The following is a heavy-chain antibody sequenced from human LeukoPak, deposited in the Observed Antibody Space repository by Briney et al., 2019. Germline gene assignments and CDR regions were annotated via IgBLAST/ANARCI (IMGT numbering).Heavy chain of an antibody. D-gene: IGHD5-12*01. CDR2: INHSGSN. V-gene: IGHV4-34*01. J-gene: IGHJ6*02. Sequence: SETLSLPCALYGGSFSAYYWSWIRQPPPKGLEWVGEINHSGSNNYNPSLKSRVTISGDTSKYQFSLKLSSVTAADTAVYYCARLGLVATFPYYYYYGMDVWGQGTTVTVSS. CDR1: GGSFSAYY. CDR3: ARLGLVATFPYYYYYGMDV.